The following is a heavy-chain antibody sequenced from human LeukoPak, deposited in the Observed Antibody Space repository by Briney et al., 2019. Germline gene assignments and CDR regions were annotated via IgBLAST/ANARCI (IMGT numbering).Heavy chain of an antibody. CDR2: FSGSGGST. V-gene: IGHV3-23*01. CDR3: AKDIGSYYDY. D-gene: IGHD3-10*01. CDR1: GFIFSNYA. J-gene: IGHJ4*02. Sequence: GGSLRLSCAASGFIFSNYAMSWVRQAPGKGLQWVSAFSGSGGSTYYADSVKGRFTISRDNSKNTLYLEMNSLRAEDTAVYYCAKDIGSYYDYWGRGILVTVSS.